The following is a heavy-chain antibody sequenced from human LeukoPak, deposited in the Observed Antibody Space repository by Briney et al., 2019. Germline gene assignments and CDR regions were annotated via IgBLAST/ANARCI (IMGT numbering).Heavy chain of an antibody. CDR1: GGSVSSYY. Sequence: PSETLSLTCSVSGGSVSSYYWSWIRQSPGKGLEWIGYIHNSGRTNYNPSLKSRVTGFVDTSKNQVSLRLSSVTAADTAVYYCARALGTGWSQKEWGQGTLVTVSS. D-gene: IGHD6-19*01. CDR2: IHNSGRT. J-gene: IGHJ4*02. V-gene: IGHV4-4*08. CDR3: ARALGTGWSQKE.